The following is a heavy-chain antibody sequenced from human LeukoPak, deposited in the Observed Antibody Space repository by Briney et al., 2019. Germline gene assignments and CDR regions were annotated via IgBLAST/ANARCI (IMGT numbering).Heavy chain of an antibody. J-gene: IGHJ4*02. V-gene: IGHV3-23*01. Sequence: GGSLRLSCAASGFTFSSYAMAWVRQAPGKGLEWVSTISGGPGTTYYADSVKGRLTISRDNFRDMVYLQMNSLRAEDTAVYYCAKETTGLDYWGQGTLVTVSS. CDR1: GFTFSSYA. CDR2: ISGGPGTT. CDR3: AKETTGLDY. D-gene: IGHD4-17*01.